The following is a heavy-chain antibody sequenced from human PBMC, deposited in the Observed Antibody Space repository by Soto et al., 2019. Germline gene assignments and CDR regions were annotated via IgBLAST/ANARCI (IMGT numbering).Heavy chain of an antibody. J-gene: IGHJ3*02. Sequence: ASVKVSCKASGYTFTSYYMHCVRQAPGQRLEWMGIINPSGGSTSYAQKFQGRVTMTRDTSTSTVYMELSSLRSEDTAVYYCARDPPRGIVVVITNMPHDAFDIWGQGTMVTVSS. V-gene: IGHV1-46*01. D-gene: IGHD3-22*01. CDR2: INPSGGST. CDR3: ARDPPRGIVVVITNMPHDAFDI. CDR1: GYTFTSYY.